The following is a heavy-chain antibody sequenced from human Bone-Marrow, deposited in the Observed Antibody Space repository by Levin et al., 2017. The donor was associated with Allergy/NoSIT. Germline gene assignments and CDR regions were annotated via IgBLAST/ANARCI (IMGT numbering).Heavy chain of an antibody. CDR1: GYTFTSYA. Sequence: PGGSLRLSCKASGYTFTSYAINWVRQAPGQGLEWMGWINTNTLNPTYAQGFTGRFVFSLDTSVSTAYLQIRSLKAEDAAVYYCARGHCSGDSCDGGYWGQGTLVTVSS. J-gene: IGHJ4*02. D-gene: IGHD2-15*01. CDR2: INTNTLNP. CDR3: ARGHCSGDSCDGGY. V-gene: IGHV7-4-1*01.